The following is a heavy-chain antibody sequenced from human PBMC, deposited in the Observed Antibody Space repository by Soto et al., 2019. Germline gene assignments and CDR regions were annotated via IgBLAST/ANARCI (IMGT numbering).Heavy chain of an antibody. V-gene: IGHV3-23*01. D-gene: IGHD4-17*01. Sequence: PGGSLRLSCAASGFTFSSYAMSWVRQAPGKGLEWVSAISGSGGSTYYADSVKGRFTISRDNSKNTLYLQMNSLRAEDTAVYYCATADYGGSQPFSYYYMDVWGKGTTVTVSS. J-gene: IGHJ6*03. CDR1: GFTFSSYA. CDR3: ATADYGGSQPFSYYYMDV. CDR2: ISGSGGST.